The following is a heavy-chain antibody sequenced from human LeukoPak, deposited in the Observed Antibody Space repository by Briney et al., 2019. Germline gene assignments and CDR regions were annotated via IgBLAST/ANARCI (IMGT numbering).Heavy chain of an antibody. Sequence: AGGSLRLSCAASGFTFSSYEMHWVRQPPGKGLEWVSYISSSDSTIYYADSVKGRFTISRDNAKNSLYLQMNSLRAEDTAVYYCARGPSGYHNTGGQGTLVTVSS. CDR2: ISSSDSTI. CDR1: GFTFSSYE. CDR3: ARGPSGYHNT. J-gene: IGHJ4*02. V-gene: IGHV3-48*03. D-gene: IGHD5-12*01.